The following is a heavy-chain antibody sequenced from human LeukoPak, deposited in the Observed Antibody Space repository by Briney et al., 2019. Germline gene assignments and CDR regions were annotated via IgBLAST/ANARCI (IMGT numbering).Heavy chain of an antibody. CDR3: ARVGSSWYNFDY. CDR1: GGSISSGGYY. Sequence: SETLSLTCTVSGGSISSGGYYWSWIRQHPGKGLEWIGYIYYSGSTYYNPSLKSRVTISVDTSKNQFSLKLSSVTAVDTAVYYCARVGSSWYNFDYWGQGTLVTVSS. J-gene: IGHJ4*02. CDR2: IYYSGST. D-gene: IGHD6-13*01. V-gene: IGHV4-31*03.